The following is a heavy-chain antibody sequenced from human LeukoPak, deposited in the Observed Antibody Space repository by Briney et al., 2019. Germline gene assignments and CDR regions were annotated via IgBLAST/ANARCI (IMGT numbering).Heavy chain of an antibody. CDR2: ISYDGSNK. CDR3: ATGNDAADY. V-gene: IGHV3-30-3*01. J-gene: IGHJ4*02. CDR1: GFTLSNYA. D-gene: IGHD1-1*01. Sequence: PGRSLRLSCAASGFTLSNYAMHWVRQAPGKGLEWVAVISYDGSNKYYADSVKGRFTISRDNSKNTLYLQMNSLRAEDTAAYYCATGNDAADYWGQGTLVTVSS.